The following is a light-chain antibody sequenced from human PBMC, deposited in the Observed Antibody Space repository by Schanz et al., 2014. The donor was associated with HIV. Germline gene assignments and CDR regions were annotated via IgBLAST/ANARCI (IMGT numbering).Light chain of an antibody. CDR2: EVN. CDR3: CSYAGSTTFYV. CDR1: TSDVGGYNF. Sequence: QSALTQPAFVSGSPGQSITISCTGTTSDVGGYNFVSWYQHHPDNAPKLLIYEVNKRPSGVSNRFSGSKSGNTASLTISGLQAEDEADYYCCSYAGSTTFYVFATGTKLTVL. J-gene: IGLJ1*01. V-gene: IGLV2-23*02.